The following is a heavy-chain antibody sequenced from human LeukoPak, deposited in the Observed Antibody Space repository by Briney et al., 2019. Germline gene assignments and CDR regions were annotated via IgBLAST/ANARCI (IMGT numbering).Heavy chain of an antibody. D-gene: IGHD3-3*01. CDR3: AKSPSYDFWSGYSSYFDY. V-gene: IGHV3-43*02. CDR2: VSGDGGST. Sequence: QPGGSLRLSCAASGFTFDDYAMHWVRQAPGKGLEWVSLVSGDGGSTYYADSVKGRFTISRDNGKNSLYLQMNSLRTEDTALYYCAKSPSYDFWSGYSSYFDYWGQGTLVTVSS. CDR1: GFTFDDYA. J-gene: IGHJ4*02.